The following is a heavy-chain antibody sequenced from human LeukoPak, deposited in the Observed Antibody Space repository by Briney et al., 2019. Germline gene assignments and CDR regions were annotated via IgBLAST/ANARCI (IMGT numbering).Heavy chain of an antibody. CDR1: GGSISSYY. V-gene: IGHV4-59*08. D-gene: IGHD2-15*01. CDR3: ARRPRGVVVASTHWYFDL. Sequence: SETLSLTCTVSGGSISSYYWSWIRQPPGKGLEWNGYIYYTGSINYNPSLKSRVTISIDTSKNQFSLKLSSVTAADTAVYYCARRPRGVVVASTHWYFDLWARGTLVTVSS. CDR2: IYYTGSI. J-gene: IGHJ2*01.